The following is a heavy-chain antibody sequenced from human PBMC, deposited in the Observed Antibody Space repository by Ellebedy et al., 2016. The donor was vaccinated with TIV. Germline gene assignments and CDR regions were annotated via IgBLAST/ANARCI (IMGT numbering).Heavy chain of an antibody. CDR1: GYTFTSYY. CDR2: INPSGGST. J-gene: IGHJ6*02. D-gene: IGHD2-15*01. Sequence: ASVKVSXKASGYTFTSYYMHWVRQAPGQGLEWMGIINPSGGSTSYAQKFQGRVTMTRDTSTSTVYMELSSLRSEDTAVYYCAREVITVVAATPHYYYGMDVWGQGTTVTVSS. V-gene: IGHV1-46*01. CDR3: AREVITVVAATPHYYYGMDV.